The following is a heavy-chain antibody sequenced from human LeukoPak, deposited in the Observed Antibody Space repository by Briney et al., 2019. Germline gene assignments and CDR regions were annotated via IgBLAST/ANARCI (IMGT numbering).Heavy chain of an antibody. V-gene: IGHV1-18*01. CDR2: ISAYNGNT. CDR1: GYTFTSYG. Sequence: ASVKVSCKASGYTFTSYGISWVRQAPGQGLEWMGWISAYNGNTNYAQKPQGRVTMTTDTSTSTAYMELRSLRSDDTAVYYCARVWGYNWNGENDYWGQGTLVTVSS. D-gene: IGHD1-20*01. CDR3: ARVWGYNWNGENDY. J-gene: IGHJ4*02.